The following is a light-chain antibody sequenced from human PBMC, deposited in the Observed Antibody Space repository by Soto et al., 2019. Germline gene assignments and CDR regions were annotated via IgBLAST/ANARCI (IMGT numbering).Light chain of an antibody. CDR1: SRDVGGYNY. V-gene: IGLV2-8*01. J-gene: IGLJ2*01. Sequence: QSALTQPPSASGSPGQAVTISCTGTSRDVGGYNYVSWYQQHPGKAPTLMIYEVSKRPSGVPDRFSGSKSGNTASLTVSGLQAEDEADYYCSSYEGSNTMVFGGGTKLTVL. CDR3: SSYEGSNTMV. CDR2: EVS.